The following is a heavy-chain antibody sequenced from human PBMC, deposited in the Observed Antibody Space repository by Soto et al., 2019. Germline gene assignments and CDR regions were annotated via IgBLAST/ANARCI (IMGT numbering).Heavy chain of an antibody. CDR2: IYWDDGK. Sequence: QITLQESGPTLVKPTQTLTLTCFFSGFSLSTSGVGVGWIRQPPGQALEWLALIYWDDGKRYSPSLKSRLTITKDTSKNRVVLTMTNVDAVDTATYYCAHRRAYNNYWSWGDFDYWGQGTLVTVSS. CDR3: AHRRAYNNYWSWGDFDY. D-gene: IGHD1-20*01. V-gene: IGHV2-5*02. CDR1: GFSLSTSGVG. J-gene: IGHJ4*02.